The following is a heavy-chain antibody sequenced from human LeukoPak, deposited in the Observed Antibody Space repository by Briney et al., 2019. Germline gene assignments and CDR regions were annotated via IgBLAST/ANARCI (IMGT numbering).Heavy chain of an antibody. V-gene: IGHV4-39*01. CDR2: IYYSGTT. J-gene: IGHJ6*03. D-gene: IGHD2-21*01. Sequence: SETLSLTCTVSGGSISSSNYCWGWIRQPPGKGPEWIASIYYSGTTYYNPSLKSRVTISVDTSKNQFSLKLSSVTAADTAVYYCARHIQSYYYYYMDVWGRGTTVTLSS. CDR1: GGSISSSNYC. CDR3: ARHIQSYYYYYMDV.